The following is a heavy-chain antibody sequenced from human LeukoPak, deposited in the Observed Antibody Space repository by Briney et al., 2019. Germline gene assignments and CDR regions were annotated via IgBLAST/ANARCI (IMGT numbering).Heavy chain of an antibody. CDR2: ISWNSGSI. CDR3: AKGIDSSGSQNDY. J-gene: IGHJ4*02. V-gene: IGHV3-9*01. Sequence: GGSLRLSCAASGFTFDDYAMHWVRQAPGKGLEWFSGISWNSGSIGYADSVKGRFTISRDNAKNSLYLQMNSLRAEDTALYYCAKGIDSSGSQNDYWGQGTLVTVSS. D-gene: IGHD3-22*01. CDR1: GFTFDDYA.